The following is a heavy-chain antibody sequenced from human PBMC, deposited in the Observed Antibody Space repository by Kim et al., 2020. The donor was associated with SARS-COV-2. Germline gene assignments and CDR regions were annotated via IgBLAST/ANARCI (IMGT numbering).Heavy chain of an antibody. V-gene: IGHV3-30*04. CDR3: AREGHSSGRAGSFGY. CDR2: ISDDENNK. J-gene: IGHJ4*02. Sequence: GGSRRLSCAGSGFTFGSTPMHWVRQAPGKGLEWVALISDDENNKIYMDSVKGRFTVSRDNSQNTLFLQIDSLRADDTAVYYCAREGHSSGRAGSFGYWGQGALVTVSS. CDR1: GFTFGSTP. D-gene: IGHD6-19*01.